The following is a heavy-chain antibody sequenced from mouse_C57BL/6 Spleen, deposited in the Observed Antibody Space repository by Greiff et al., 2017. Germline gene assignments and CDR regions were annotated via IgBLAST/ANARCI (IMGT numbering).Heavy chain of an antibody. Sequence: QVTLKVSGPGILQPSQTLSLTCSFSGFSLSTFGMGVGWIRQPSGKGLEWLAHIWWDDDTYYNTALKSRLTISKDTSKNQVFLKVANVDTADTATYDCARKTTTVLGYVDVWGTGTTVTVSS. V-gene: IGHV8-8*01. D-gene: IGHD1-1*01. CDR1: GFSLSTFGMG. CDR3: ARKTTTVLGYVDV. J-gene: IGHJ1*03. CDR2: IWWDDDT.